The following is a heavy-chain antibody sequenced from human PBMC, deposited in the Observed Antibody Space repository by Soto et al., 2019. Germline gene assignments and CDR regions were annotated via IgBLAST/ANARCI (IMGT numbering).Heavy chain of an antibody. V-gene: IGHV1-2*02. Sequence: QVQLVQSGAEVKKPGASVKVSCKASGYTFTGYYMHWVRQAPGQGLEWMGWINPTSGGTNYAQKFQGRVTMTRDTSISTAYMELSRLRSDDTAVYYCARDRVTMVRGAKGWFDPWGQGTLVTVSS. CDR3: ARDRVTMVRGAKGWFDP. J-gene: IGHJ5*02. CDR2: INPTSGGT. CDR1: GYTFTGYY. D-gene: IGHD3-10*01.